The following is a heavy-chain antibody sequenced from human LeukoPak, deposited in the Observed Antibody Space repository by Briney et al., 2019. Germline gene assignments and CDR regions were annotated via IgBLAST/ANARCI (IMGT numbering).Heavy chain of an antibody. CDR3: ARGPSGYHNT. J-gene: IGHJ4*02. CDR1: GFTFSNYA. V-gene: IGHV3-23*01. Sequence: GGSLRLSCAASGFTFSNYAMRWVRQAPGKGLEWVSGISGSGDSTYYADSVKGRFAISRDNSKNTLYLQMNSLRAEDTAVYYCARGPSGYHNTGGQGTLVTVSS. D-gene: IGHD5-12*01. CDR2: ISGSGDST.